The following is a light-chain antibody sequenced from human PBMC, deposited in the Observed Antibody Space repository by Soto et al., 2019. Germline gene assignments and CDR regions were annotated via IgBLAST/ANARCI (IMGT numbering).Light chain of an antibody. Sequence: DIQMTQSPSSLSASVGERVTITCRASQNIDTSLNWYQQKSGKGPNLLIYAASTLQGVVPSSFSGSGSGTDFTLAISSLQPKDFATYFCQQSYSPPFTFGGGDKVDIK. CDR1: QNIDTS. CDR2: AAS. V-gene: IGKV1-39*01. J-gene: IGKJ4*01. CDR3: QQSYSPPFT.